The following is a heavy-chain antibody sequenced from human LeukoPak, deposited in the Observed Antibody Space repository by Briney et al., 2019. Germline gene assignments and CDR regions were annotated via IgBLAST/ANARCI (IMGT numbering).Heavy chain of an antibody. V-gene: IGHV3-48*01. Sequence: GGSLRLSCAASGFTFSSYSMNWVRQAPGKGLEWVSYISSSSTIYYADSVKGRFTISRDNAKNSLYLQMNRLRAEDTAVYYCARDADLGMDAWGQGTTVTVSS. CDR1: GFTFSSYS. J-gene: IGHJ6*02. CDR2: ISSSSTI. CDR3: ARDADLGMDA. D-gene: IGHD3-3*01.